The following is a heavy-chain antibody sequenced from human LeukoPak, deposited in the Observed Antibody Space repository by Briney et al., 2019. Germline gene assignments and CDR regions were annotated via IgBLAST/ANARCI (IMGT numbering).Heavy chain of an antibody. J-gene: IGHJ5*02. D-gene: IGHD6-13*01. CDR2: ASGGGDNT. V-gene: IGHV3-23*01. Sequence: GGSLRLSCAASGFSFSSYAMSWVRQAPGKGLEWVSTASGGGDNTYYADSVKGRFTISRDNSKNTLFLQMSSLRAGDTAVYYCAKFWGAQLVPPYSDHWGQGALVTVSS. CDR3: AKFWGAQLVPPYSDH. CDR1: GFSFSSYA.